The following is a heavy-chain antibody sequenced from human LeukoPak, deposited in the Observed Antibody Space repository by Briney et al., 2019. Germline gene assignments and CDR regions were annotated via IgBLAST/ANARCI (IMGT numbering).Heavy chain of an antibody. CDR3: ARDTLGYCSSTSCSIRWSFDY. D-gene: IGHD2-2*01. CDR2: ISYDGSNK. V-gene: IGHV3-30-3*01. J-gene: IGHJ4*02. CDR1: GFTVSSNY. Sequence: GGSLRLSCAASGFTVSSNYMSWVRQAPGKGLEWVAVISYDGSNKYYADSVKGRFTISRDNSKNTLYLQMNSLRAEDTAVYYCARDTLGYCSSTSCSIRWSFDYWGQGTLVTVSS.